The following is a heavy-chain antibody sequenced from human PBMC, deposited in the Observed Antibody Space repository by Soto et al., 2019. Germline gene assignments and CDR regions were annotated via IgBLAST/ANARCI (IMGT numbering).Heavy chain of an antibody. V-gene: IGHV3-30*18. CDR2: ISYDGSNK. Sequence: GGSLRLSCAASGFTFSSYGMHWVRQAPGKGLEWVAVISYDGSNKYYADSVKGRFTISRDNSKNTLYLQMNSLRAEDTAVYYCAKEDSDSSGYQYYFDYWGQG. D-gene: IGHD3-22*01. CDR1: GFTFSSYG. J-gene: IGHJ4*02. CDR3: AKEDSDSSGYQYYFDY.